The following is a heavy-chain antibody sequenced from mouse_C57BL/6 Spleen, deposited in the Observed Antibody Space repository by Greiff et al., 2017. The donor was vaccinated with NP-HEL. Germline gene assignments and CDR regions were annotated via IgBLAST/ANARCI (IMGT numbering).Heavy chain of an antibody. CDR3: ARRSNYEGWYFDV. Sequence: VQLQQPGAELVMPGASVKLSCKASGYTFTSYWMHWVKQRPGQGLEWIGEIDPSDSYTNYNQKFKGKSTLTVDKSSSTAYMQLSSLTSEDSAVYYCARRSNYEGWYFDVWGTGTTVTVSS. CDR1: GYTFTSYW. V-gene: IGHV1-69*01. CDR2: IDPSDSYT. J-gene: IGHJ1*03. D-gene: IGHD2-5*01.